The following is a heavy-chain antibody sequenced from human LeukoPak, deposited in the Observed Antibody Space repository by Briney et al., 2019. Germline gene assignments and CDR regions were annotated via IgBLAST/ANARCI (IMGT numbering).Heavy chain of an antibody. V-gene: IGHV4-59*01. D-gene: IGHD3-3*01. CDR3: ARMEYYDFWSGYLSTYYYGMDV. CDR2: IYYSGST. J-gene: IGHJ6*02. CDR1: GGSISSYY. Sequence: SSETLSLTCTVSGGSISSYYWSWIRQPPGKGLEWIGYIYYSGSTNYNPSLKSRVTISVDTSKNQFSLKLSSVTAADTAVYYCARMEYYDFWSGYLSTYYYGMDVWGQGTTVTVSS.